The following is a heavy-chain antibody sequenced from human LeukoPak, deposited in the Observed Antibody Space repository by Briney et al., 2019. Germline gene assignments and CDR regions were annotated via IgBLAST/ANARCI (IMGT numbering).Heavy chain of an antibody. CDR3: ARESATVVTPLDY. D-gene: IGHD4-23*01. Sequence: SETLSLTCTVSGGSISSGDYYWSWIRQPPGKGLEWIGYIYYSGSTYYNPSLKSRVTISVDTSKNQFSLKLSSVTAADTAVYYCARESATVVTPLDYWGQGTLVTVSS. CDR1: GGSISSGDYY. CDR2: IYYSGST. J-gene: IGHJ4*02. V-gene: IGHV4-30-4*01.